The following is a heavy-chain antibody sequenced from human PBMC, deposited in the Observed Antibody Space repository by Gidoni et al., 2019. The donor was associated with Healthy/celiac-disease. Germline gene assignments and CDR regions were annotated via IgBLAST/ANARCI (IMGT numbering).Heavy chain of an antibody. D-gene: IGHD6-6*01. CDR3: VLIWPSSGPNH. J-gene: IGHJ4*02. Sequence: QVQLVQSGAEVRKHGDSVKVSCKASGYTFTSYYMHWVRQAPGQGPEWMGIINPSGGSTSYAQKFQGRVTMTRDTSTSTVYMELSSLRSEDTAVYYCVLIWPSSGPNHWGQGTLVTVSS. V-gene: IGHV1-46*01. CDR2: INPSGGST. CDR1: GYTFTSYY.